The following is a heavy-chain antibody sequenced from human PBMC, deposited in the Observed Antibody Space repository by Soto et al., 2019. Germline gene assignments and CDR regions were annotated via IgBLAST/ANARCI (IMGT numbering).Heavy chain of an antibody. J-gene: IGHJ6*02. V-gene: IGHV1-46*01. CDR2: INPSGGST. CDR3: ARNGDYVYYYYGMDV. D-gene: IGHD4-17*01. CDR1: GYTFTSYY. Sequence: QVQLVQSGAEVKKPGASVKVSCKASGYTFTSYYMHWVRQAPGQGLEWMGIINPSGGSTSYAQKCQGRVTMTRDTSTSTVYMELSSLRSEDTAVYYCARNGDYVYYYYGMDVWGQGTTVTVSS.